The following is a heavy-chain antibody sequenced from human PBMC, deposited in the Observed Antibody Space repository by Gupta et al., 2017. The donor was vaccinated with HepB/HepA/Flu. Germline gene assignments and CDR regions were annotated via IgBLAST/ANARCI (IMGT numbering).Heavy chain of an antibody. V-gene: IGHV4-30-2*01. J-gene: IGHJ5*02. CDR2: IYHSGST. CDR3: ARGPRYCSSTSCYGGSFDP. CDR1: SGSISSVGYS. Sequence: QLQLQESGSGLVQPSQTLSLTCAVSSGSISSVGYSWRWIRQPPGKSLEWIGYIYHSGSTYYNPSLKSRVTISVDRSKNQFSLKLSSVTAADTAVYYCARGPRYCSSTSCYGGSFDPWGQGTLVTVSS. D-gene: IGHD2-2*01.